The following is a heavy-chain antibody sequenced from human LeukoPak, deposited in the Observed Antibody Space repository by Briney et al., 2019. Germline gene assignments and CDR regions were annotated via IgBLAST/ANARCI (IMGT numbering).Heavy chain of an antibody. J-gene: IGHJ5*02. CDR2: LNPNSGGT. CDR1: GYTFTSYG. CDR3: ARGKLERPNWFDP. Sequence: ASVKVSCKASGYTFTSYGISWVRQAPGQGLEWMGWLNPNSGGTNYAQKFQGWVTMTRDTSISTAYMELSRLRSDDTAVYYCARGKLERPNWFDPWGPGTLVTVSS. D-gene: IGHD1-1*01. V-gene: IGHV1-2*04.